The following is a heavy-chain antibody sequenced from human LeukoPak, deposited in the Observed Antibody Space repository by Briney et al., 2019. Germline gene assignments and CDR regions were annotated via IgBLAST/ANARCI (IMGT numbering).Heavy chain of an antibody. D-gene: IGHD3-22*01. V-gene: IGHV4-59*10. CDR1: GGSFSGYY. J-gene: IGHJ4*02. Sequence: PSETLSLTCAVYGGSFSGYYWSWIRQPAGKGLEWIGRIYTSGSTNYNPSLKSRVTISVDTSKNQFSLKLSSVTAADTAVYYCARAHNYYDSAINFDYWGQGTLVTVSS. CDR2: IYTSGST. CDR3: ARAHNYYDSAINFDY.